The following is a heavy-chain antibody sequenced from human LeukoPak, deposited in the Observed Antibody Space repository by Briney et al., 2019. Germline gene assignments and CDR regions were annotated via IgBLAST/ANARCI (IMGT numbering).Heavy chain of an antibody. CDR2: ISYDGSIK. CDR1: GFTFSSYA. Sequence: GGSLRLSCAASGFTFSSYAMHWVRQAPGKGLEWVAVISYDGSIKYYADSVKGRFTISRDNSKNTLYLQMNSLRAEDTAVYYCARGPNYDYVWGSYRYYDYWGQGTLVTVSS. CDR3: ARGPNYDYVWGSYRYYDY. D-gene: IGHD3-16*02. J-gene: IGHJ4*02. V-gene: IGHV3-30-3*01.